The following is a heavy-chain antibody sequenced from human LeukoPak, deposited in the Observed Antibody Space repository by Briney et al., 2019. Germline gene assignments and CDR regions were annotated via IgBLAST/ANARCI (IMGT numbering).Heavy chain of an antibody. CDR1: GFTFSSYE. D-gene: IGHD2-15*01. CDR2: IISSGSTI. V-gene: IGHV3-48*03. CDR3: TRVFSQGGSSLPTCWLDP. J-gene: IGHJ5*02. Sequence: PGGSLRLSCAASGFTFSSYEMNWVRQAPGKGLEWVSYIISSGSTIYYADSVKGRFTISRDNAKNSLYLQMNSLRAEDTAVYYCTRVFSQGGSSLPTCWLDPWGQGTLVTVSS.